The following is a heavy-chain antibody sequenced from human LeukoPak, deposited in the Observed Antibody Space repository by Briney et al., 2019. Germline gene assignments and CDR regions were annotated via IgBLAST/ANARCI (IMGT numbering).Heavy chain of an antibody. V-gene: IGHV3-30*18. J-gene: IGHJ6*03. CDR2: ISYDGSNK. CDR1: GFTFSSYG. Sequence: GRSLRLSCAASGFTFSSYGMHWVRQAPGKGLEWVAVISYDGSNKYYADSVKGRFTISRGNSKNTLYLQMNSLRAEDTVVYYCAKGPGSYVHYYYYMDVWGKGTTVTVSS. D-gene: IGHD1-26*01. CDR3: AKGPGSYVHYYYYMDV.